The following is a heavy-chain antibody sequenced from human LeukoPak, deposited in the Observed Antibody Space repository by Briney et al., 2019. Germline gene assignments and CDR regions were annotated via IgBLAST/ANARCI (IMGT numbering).Heavy chain of an antibody. J-gene: IGHJ5*02. Sequence: ASVKVSCKASGDTFTSYDINWVRQATGQGLEWMGWMNPNSGNTGYAQKFQGRVTMTRNTSISTAYMELSSLRSEDTAVYYCARRGLRRGNWFDPWGQGTLVTVSS. V-gene: IGHV1-8*01. D-gene: IGHD4-17*01. CDR1: GDTFTSYD. CDR2: MNPNSGNT. CDR3: ARRGLRRGNWFDP.